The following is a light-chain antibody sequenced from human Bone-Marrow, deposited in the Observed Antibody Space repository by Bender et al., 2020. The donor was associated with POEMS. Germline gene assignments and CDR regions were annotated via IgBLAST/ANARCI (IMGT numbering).Light chain of an antibody. Sequence: QSALTQPASGSGSPGQSITISCTGTSSDVGNYNLVSWYQQHPGSAPKLIIYEANKRPSGVSNRFSGSKSGNTASLTISGLQAGDEADYHCCSYAGSSTFVFGGGTKLTVL. J-gene: IGLJ2*01. CDR2: EAN. V-gene: IGLV2-23*01. CDR1: SSDVGNYNL. CDR3: CSYAGSSTFV.